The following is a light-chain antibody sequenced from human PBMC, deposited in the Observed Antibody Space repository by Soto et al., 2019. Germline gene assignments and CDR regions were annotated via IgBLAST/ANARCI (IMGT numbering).Light chain of an antibody. J-gene: IGKJ1*01. V-gene: IGKV3-15*01. CDR2: GAS. CDR1: QSIRSN. Sequence: EIVMTQSPATLSVSPGERATLSCRASQSIRSNLAWYKQKPGQAPRLLIYGASTRATGIPGRFSGSGSETEFTLTISSLQSEDFAVYYCQQYNNWWTFGQGTKVEIK. CDR3: QQYNNWWT.